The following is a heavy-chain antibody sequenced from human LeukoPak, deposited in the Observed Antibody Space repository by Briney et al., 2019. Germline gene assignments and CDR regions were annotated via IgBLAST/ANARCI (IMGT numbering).Heavy chain of an antibody. CDR1: GGSISSSSYY. J-gene: IGHJ5*02. Sequence: SETLSLTCTVSGGSISSSSYYWGWIRQPPGKGLEWIGSIYYSGSTYYNPSLKGRVTISVDTSKNQFSLKLSSVTAADTAVYYCASRGVTIFGKWFDPWGQGTPVTVSS. V-gene: IGHV4-39*07. D-gene: IGHD3-3*01. CDR3: ASRGVTIFGKWFDP. CDR2: IYYSGST.